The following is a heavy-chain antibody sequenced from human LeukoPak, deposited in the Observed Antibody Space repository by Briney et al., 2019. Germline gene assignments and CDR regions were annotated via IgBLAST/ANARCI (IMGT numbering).Heavy chain of an antibody. CDR3: ARDIVVVPAAIYWFDP. CDR1: GGSFSGYY. V-gene: IGHV4-4*07. J-gene: IGHJ5*02. Sequence: SETLSLTCAVYGGSFSGYYWSWLRQPAGKGLEWIGRIYTSGSTNYNPSLKSRVTMSVDTSKNQFSLKLSSVTAADTAVYYCARDIVVVPAAIYWFDPWGQGTLVTVSS. CDR2: IYTSGST. D-gene: IGHD2-2*01.